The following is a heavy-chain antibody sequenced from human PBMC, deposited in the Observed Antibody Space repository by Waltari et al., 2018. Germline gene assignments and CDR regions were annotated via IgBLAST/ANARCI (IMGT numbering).Heavy chain of an antibody. CDR3: ATKQDQNSGSTLDY. V-gene: IGHV1-24*01. D-gene: IGHD1-26*01. J-gene: IGHJ4*02. Sequence: QVQLVQSGAEVKKPGASVKVSWKVSGYTINQLSMHWVRLAPGKGLEWLGGFDPEDGETIYAQKFQGRVTMTEDTSTDTAYMELSSLRSEDTAVYYCATKQDQNSGSTLDYCGQGPLVTVSS. CDR2: FDPEDGET. CDR1: GYTINQLS.